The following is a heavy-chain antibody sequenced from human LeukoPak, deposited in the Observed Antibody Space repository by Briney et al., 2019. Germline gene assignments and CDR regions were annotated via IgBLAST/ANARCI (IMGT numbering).Heavy chain of an antibody. V-gene: IGHV4-59*08. J-gene: IGHJ4*02. CDR2: IFYSGST. CDR1: GASISSYY. D-gene: IGHD2-15*01. Sequence: SETLSLTCTVSGASISSYYWSWIRQPPGKGLEWIGYIFYSGSTNYNPSLKSRVTISVDTSKNQFSLKLTSVTAADTAVYYCAGHAGISYFDYWGQGTLVTVSS. CDR3: AGHAGISYFDY.